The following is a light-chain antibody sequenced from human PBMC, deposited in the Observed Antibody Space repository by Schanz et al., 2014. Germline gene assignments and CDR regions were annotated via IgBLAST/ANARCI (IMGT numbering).Light chain of an antibody. CDR3: SSYRSGSTLL. CDR1: NTDVGSTYL. V-gene: IGLV2-14*02. Sequence: QSVLTQPPSASGSPGQSITISCTGTNTDVGSTYLVSWYQQHPGKAPKLMIYDVSNRPSGVSNRFSGSKSGNTASLTISGLQPEDEADYYCSSYRSGSTLLFGGGTKLTVL. CDR2: DVS. J-gene: IGLJ2*01.